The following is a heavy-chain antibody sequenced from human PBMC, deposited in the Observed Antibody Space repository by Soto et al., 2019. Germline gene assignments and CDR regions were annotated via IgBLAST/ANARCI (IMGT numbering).Heavy chain of an antibody. CDR3: ARGPDR. CDR1: GGSISSGGYS. Sequence: TLSLTCADSGGSISSGGYSWSWIRQPPGKGLEWIGYIYHSGSTYYNPSLKSRVTISVDRSKNQFSLKLSSVTAADTAVYYCARGPDRWGQGTLVIVSS. V-gene: IGHV4-30-2*01. J-gene: IGHJ5*02. CDR2: IYHSGST.